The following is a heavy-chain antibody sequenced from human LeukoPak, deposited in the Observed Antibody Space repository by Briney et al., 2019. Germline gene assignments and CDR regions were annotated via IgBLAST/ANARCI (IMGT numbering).Heavy chain of an antibody. D-gene: IGHD6-19*01. J-gene: IGHJ4*02. V-gene: IGHV4-59*01. CDR1: GGSISSYY. CDR3: ARDGGGISSGWSPLDKRRQIRQKMTN. Sequence: SETLSLTCTVSGGSISSYYWSWIRQPPGKGLEWIGYIYYSGSTNYNPSLKSRVTISVDTSKNQFSLKLSSVTAADTAVYYCARDGGGISSGWSPLDKRRQIRQKMTNWGQGTLVTVSS. CDR2: IYYSGST.